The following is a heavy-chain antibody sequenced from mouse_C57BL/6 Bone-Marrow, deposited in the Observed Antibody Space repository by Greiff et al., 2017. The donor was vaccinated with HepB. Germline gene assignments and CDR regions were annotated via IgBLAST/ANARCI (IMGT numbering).Heavy chain of an antibody. CDR2: IHPNSGST. V-gene: IGHV1-81*01. Sequence: QVQLQQSGAELARPGASVKLSCKASGYTFTSYGISWVKQRTGQGLEWIGMIHPNSGSTNYNEKFKSKATLTVDKSSSTAYMQLSSLTSEDSAVYYCARTYGLYAMDYWGQGTSVTVSS. J-gene: IGHJ4*01. CDR1: GYTFTSYG. D-gene: IGHD1-1*02. CDR3: ARTYGLYAMDY.